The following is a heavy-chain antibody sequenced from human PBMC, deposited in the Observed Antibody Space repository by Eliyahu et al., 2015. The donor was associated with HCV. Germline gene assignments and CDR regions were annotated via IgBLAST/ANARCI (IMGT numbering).Heavy chain of an antibody. CDR3: ASPTDIVVVVAATSLRHKYYYYGMDV. CDR1: GGTFSSYA. V-gene: IGHV1-69*01. J-gene: IGHJ6*02. CDR2: IIPIFGTA. Sequence: QVQLVQSGAEVKKPGSSVKVSCKASGGTFSSYAISWVRQAPXQGLEWMGGIIPIFGTANYAQKFQGRVTITADESTSTAYMELSSLRSEDTAVYYCASPTDIVVVVAATSLRHKYYYYGMDVWGQGTTVTVSS. D-gene: IGHD2-15*01.